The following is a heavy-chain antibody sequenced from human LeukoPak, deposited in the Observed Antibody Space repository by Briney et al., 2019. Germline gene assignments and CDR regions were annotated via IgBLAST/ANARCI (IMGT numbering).Heavy chain of an antibody. V-gene: IGHV3-30*18. D-gene: IGHD4/OR15-4a*01. CDR2: ISYDGSNK. J-gene: IGHJ5*02. CDR3: AKDRTMGHPQRFDP. CDR1: GFTFSSYG. Sequence: GGSLRLSCAASGFTFSSYGMHWVRQAPGKGLEWVAVISYDGSNKYYADSVKGRFTISRDNSKNTLYLQMNSLRAEDTAVYYCAKDRTMGHPQRFDPWGQGTLVTVSS.